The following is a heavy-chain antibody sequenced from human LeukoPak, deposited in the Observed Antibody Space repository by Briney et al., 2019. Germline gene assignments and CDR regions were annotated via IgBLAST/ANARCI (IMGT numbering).Heavy chain of an antibody. D-gene: IGHD1-26*01. CDR2: IIPILGIT. Sequence: SVKVSCKASGGTFSSYAISWVRQAPGQGLEWMGRIIPILGITNYAQKFQGRVTITADKSTSTAYMELSSLRSEDTAVYYCATSRDGWELDYWGQGTLVTVSS. J-gene: IGHJ4*02. V-gene: IGHV1-69*04. CDR3: ATSRDGWELDY. CDR1: GGTFSSYA.